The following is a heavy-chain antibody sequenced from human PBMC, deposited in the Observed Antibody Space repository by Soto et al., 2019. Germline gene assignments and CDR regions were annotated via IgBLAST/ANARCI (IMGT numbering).Heavy chain of an antibody. J-gene: IGHJ6*03. D-gene: IGHD6-6*01. V-gene: IGHV3-64*01. Sequence: EVQLAESGGGLAQPGGSLRLSCAASGFTLSGYAMDWVRQAPGKGLEYVSGISSNGVGTYYANSVQGRFTISRDNSKNTVSSQKVSLRPEDMAVYYCARRARPDFYYMAVWGKGTTVTVS. CDR2: ISSNGVGT. CDR1: GFTLSGYA. CDR3: ARRARPDFYYMAV.